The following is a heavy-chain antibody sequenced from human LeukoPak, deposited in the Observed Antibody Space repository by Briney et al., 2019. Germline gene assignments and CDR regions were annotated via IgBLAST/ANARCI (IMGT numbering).Heavy chain of an antibody. CDR1: GGSISSGSYY. CDR2: IYTSGST. J-gene: IGHJ4*02. V-gene: IGHV4-61*02. CDR3: ARDHWAYDY. D-gene: IGHD7-27*01. Sequence: NPSETLSLTCTVSGGSISSGSYYWSWIRQPAGKGLGWIGRIYTSGSTNYNPSLKSRVTISVDTSKNQFSLKLSSVTAADTAVYYCARDHWAYDYWGQGTLVTVSS.